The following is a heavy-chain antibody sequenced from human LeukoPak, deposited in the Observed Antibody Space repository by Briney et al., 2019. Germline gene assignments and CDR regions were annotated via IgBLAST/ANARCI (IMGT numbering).Heavy chain of an antibody. Sequence: GGSLRLSCAASGFTFDDYAMHWVRQAPGKGLEWVSGISWNSGSIGYADSVKGRFTISRDNAKNSLYLQMNSLRAEDTAVYYCARLGYGSGSYYNNWFDPWGQGTLVTVSS. CDR3: ARLGYGSGSYYNNWFDP. V-gene: IGHV3-9*01. D-gene: IGHD3-10*01. CDR2: ISWNSGSI. J-gene: IGHJ5*02. CDR1: GFTFDDYA.